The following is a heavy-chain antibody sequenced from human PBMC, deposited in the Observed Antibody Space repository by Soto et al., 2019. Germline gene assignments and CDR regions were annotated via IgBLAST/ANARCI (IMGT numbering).Heavy chain of an antibody. V-gene: IGHV3-48*03. CDR1: GFTFSSYE. Sequence: SLRLYCGASGFTFSSYEMNWCRQAPGKGLEWVSYISSSGSTVYYADSVKGRFTISRDNAKNSLYLQMNSLRAEDTAVYYCARDREWELPLDYYGMDVWGQGTTVTVSS. CDR3: ARDREWELPLDYYGMDV. CDR2: ISSSGSTV. D-gene: IGHD1-26*01. J-gene: IGHJ6*02.